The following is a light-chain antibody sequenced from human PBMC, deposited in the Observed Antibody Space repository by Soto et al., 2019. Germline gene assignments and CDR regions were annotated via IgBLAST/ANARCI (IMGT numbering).Light chain of an antibody. CDR2: EAD. Sequence: QSALTQPASVSGSPGQSISISCTGSRSDVGSYNFVSWYQLFPGNAPKLIIYEADKRPSGVSSRFSGSKSGFTASLTISGLQAEDEADYFCSSYAGDSALIFGGGTKVTVL. V-gene: IGLV2-23*01. J-gene: IGLJ2*01. CDR3: SSYAGDSALI. CDR1: RSDVGSYNF.